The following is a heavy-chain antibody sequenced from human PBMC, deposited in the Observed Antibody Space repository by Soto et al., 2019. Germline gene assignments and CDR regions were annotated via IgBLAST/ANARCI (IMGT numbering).Heavy chain of an antibody. CDR2: IYYSGST. Sequence: PSETLSLTCTGSGGSISSSSYYWGWIRQPPGKGLEWIGSIYYSGSTYYNPSLKSRVTISVDTSKNQFSLKLSSVTAADTALYYCARQPIDSSGYLDYWGQGTLVTVSS. J-gene: IGHJ4*02. CDR3: ARQPIDSSGYLDY. V-gene: IGHV4-39*01. CDR1: GGSISSSSYY. D-gene: IGHD3-22*01.